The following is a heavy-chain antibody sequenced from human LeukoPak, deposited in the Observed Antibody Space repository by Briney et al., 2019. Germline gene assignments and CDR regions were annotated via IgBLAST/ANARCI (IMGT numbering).Heavy chain of an antibody. V-gene: IGHV1-46*01. Sequence: ASVKVSFKASGYTFTSYSMNWVRQAPGQGPAWMGIINPSDASTTYAQKFQGRVTMTRDMSTSTVYMELSSLRSEDTAVYYCARLARYSWSPISPLYYYYYMDVWGKGTTVTVSS. CDR1: GYTFTSYS. D-gene: IGHD1-26*01. J-gene: IGHJ6*03. CDR2: INPSDAST. CDR3: ARLARYSWSPISPLYYYYYMDV.